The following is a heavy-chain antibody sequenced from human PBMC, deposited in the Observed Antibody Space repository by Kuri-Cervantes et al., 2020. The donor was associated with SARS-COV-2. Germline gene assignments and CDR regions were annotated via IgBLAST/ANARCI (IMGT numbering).Heavy chain of an antibody. CDR2: INPNSGGT. D-gene: IGHD6-13*01. V-gene: IGHV1-2*02. Sequence: ASVKVSCKASGGTFSSYTISWVRQAPGQGLEWMGWINPNSGGTNYAQKFQGRVTMTRDTSISTAYMELSRLRSDDTAVYYCARDPKRSSSWYAEGLHFDYWGQGTLVTVSS. CDR3: ARDPKRSSSWYAEGLHFDY. J-gene: IGHJ4*02. CDR1: GGTFSSYT.